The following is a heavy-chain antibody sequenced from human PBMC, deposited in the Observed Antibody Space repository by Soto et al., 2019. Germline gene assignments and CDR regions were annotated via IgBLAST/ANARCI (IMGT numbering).Heavy chain of an antibody. J-gene: IGHJ4*01. CDR3: ARRRYSYGHCYLDQ. Sequence: PSETLSLTCTVSGTSISSGGTFWGWIRQSPGKGLEWMGNMYYDGSTNYNPSLKSRVSMSVDTSKNEISLTLTALTAADTAVYYCARRRYSYGHCYLDQWGHGTLVTVSS. V-gene: IGHV4-39*01. CDR1: GTSISSGGTF. D-gene: IGHD5-18*01. CDR2: MYYDGST.